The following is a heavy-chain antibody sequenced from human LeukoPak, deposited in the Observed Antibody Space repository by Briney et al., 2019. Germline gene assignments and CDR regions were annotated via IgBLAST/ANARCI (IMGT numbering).Heavy chain of an antibody. J-gene: IGHJ4*02. CDR3: AREAQLYDSSGYPPGGYFDY. V-gene: IGHV3-33*01. Sequence: GRSLRLSCAASGFTFSSYGMHWVRQAPGKGLEWVAVIWYDGSKKYYADSVKGRFTISRDNSKNTLYLQMNSLRAEDTAVYYCAREAQLYDSSGYPPGGYFDYWGQGTLVTVSS. CDR1: GFTFSSYG. D-gene: IGHD3-22*01. CDR2: IWYDGSKK.